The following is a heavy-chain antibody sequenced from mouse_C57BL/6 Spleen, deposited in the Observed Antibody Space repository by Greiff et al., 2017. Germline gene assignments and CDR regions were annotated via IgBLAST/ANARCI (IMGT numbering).Heavy chain of an antibody. V-gene: IGHV1-82*01. CDR3: ARGRGRYYAMDY. D-gene: IGHD6-1*01. CDR2: IYPGDGDT. CDR1: GYAFSSSW. Sequence: VQLQQSGPELVKPGASVKISCKASGYAFSSSWMNWVKQRPGKGLEWIGRIYPGDGDTNYNGKFKGKATMTADKSSSTAYMQLSSLTSEDSAVYFCARGRGRYYAMDYWGQGTSVTVSS. J-gene: IGHJ4*01.